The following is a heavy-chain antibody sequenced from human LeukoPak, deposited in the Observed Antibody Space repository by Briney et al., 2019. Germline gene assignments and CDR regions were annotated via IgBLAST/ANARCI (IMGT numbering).Heavy chain of an antibody. CDR1: GYTFTGYY. Sequence: GASVKVSCKASGYTFTGYYMHWVRQAPGQGLEWIGWINPNSGGTNYAQKFQGRVTMTRDTSISTAYMELSRLRSDDTAVYYCARVPGGSYGWFDPWGQGTLVTVSS. J-gene: IGHJ5*02. D-gene: IGHD1-26*01. V-gene: IGHV1-2*02. CDR2: INPNSGGT. CDR3: ARVPGGSYGWFDP.